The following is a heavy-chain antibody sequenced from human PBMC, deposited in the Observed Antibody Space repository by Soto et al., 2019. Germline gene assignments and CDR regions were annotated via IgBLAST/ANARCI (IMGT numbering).Heavy chain of an antibody. CDR1: GYTFTSYD. CDR3: ARSRPPRVVYAIRNWFDP. CDR2: MNPNSGNT. J-gene: IGHJ5*02. D-gene: IGHD2-8*02. Sequence: QVQLVQSGAEVKKPGASVKVSCKASGYTFTSYDINWVRQATGQGLEWMGWMNPNSGNTGYAQKFQGRVTMTRNTSISTAYMELSSLRSEDTAVYYCARSRPPRVVYAIRNWFDPWGQGTLVTVSS. V-gene: IGHV1-8*01.